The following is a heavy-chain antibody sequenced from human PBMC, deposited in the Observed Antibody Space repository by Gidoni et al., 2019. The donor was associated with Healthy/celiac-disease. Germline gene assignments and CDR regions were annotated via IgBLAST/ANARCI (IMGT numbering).Heavy chain of an antibody. CDR3: ASSGWYGLSSANY. D-gene: IGHD6-19*01. CDR1: GGSISSSSYY. J-gene: IGHJ4*02. Sequence: QLQLQESGPGLVKPSETLSLTCTVSGGSISSSSYYWGWLRQPPGKGLEWIGSIYYSGSTYYNPSLKSRVTISVDTSKNQFSLKLSSVTAADTAVYYCASSGWYGLSSANYWGQGTLVTVSS. CDR2: IYYSGST. V-gene: IGHV4-39*01.